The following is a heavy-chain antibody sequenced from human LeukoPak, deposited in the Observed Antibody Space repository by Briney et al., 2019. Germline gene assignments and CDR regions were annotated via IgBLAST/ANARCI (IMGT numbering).Heavy chain of an antibody. Sequence: SETLSLTCTVSGGSISNYYWSWIRQPPGKGLEWIGYIYYSGSTNYNPSLKSRVTISVDTSKNQFSLKLSSVTAADTAVYYCAKGGMLSLQSDYWGQGTLVTVSS. J-gene: IGHJ4*02. CDR3: AKGGMLSLQSDY. D-gene: IGHD2-8*01. CDR1: GGSISNYY. V-gene: IGHV4-59*08. CDR2: IYYSGST.